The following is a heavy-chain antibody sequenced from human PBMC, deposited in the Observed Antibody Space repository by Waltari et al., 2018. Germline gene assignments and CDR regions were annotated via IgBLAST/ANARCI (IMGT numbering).Heavy chain of an antibody. CDR2: MNRDGSST. Sequence: EVQLVESGGGLVQPGGSLRVSCAASGFTFSDYWMYWVRQAPGKGLVWVSRMNRDGSSTDYADSVKGRFTISRDNGKNTLYLQMNGLRAEDTAVYYCARSQSMDVWGRGSTVIVSS. CDR3: ARSQSMDV. J-gene: IGHJ6*03. V-gene: IGHV3-74*01. CDR1: GFTFSDYW.